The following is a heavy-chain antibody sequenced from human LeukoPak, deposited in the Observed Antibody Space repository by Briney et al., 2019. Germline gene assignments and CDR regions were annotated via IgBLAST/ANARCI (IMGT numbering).Heavy chain of an antibody. V-gene: IGHV4-4*02. D-gene: IGHD4-17*01. CDR2: IYDSGGT. J-gene: IGHJ4*02. CDR3: ARAGEGEDY. CDR1: GFTFSSYAM. Sequence: PGGSLRLSCAASGFTFSSYAMSWVRQPPGKGLEWIGEIYDSGGTNYNPSLKSRVTMSVDNSKNQFSLKLSSVTAADTAVYYCARAGEGEDYWGQGTLVTVSS.